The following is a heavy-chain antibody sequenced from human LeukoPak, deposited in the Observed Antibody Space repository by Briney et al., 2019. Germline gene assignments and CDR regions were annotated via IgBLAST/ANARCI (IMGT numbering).Heavy chain of an antibody. V-gene: IGHV1-69*08. CDR1: GGSFSSYS. D-gene: IGHD6-13*01. CDR3: ARDLHLGSSSWFGY. CDR2: IIPVLRTP. J-gene: IGHJ4*02. Sequence: SVKVSCKASGGSFSSYSISWVRQAPGQGLEWMGRIIPVLRTPNYAQKFQGRVTITADKSTSTAYMELSSLRSEDTAVYYCARDLHLGSSSWFGYWGQGTLVTVSS.